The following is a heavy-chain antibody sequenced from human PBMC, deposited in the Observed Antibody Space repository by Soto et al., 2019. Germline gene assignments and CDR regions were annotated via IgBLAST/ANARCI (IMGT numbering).Heavy chain of an antibody. CDR2: ISYDGSNK. D-gene: IGHD6-19*01. CDR3: AGSVAGPFDY. Sequence: LRLSCAASGFTFSSYAMHWVRQAPGKGLEWVAVISYDGSNKYYADSVKGRFTISRDNSKNTLYLQMNSLRAEDTAVYYCAGSVAGPFDYWGQGTTVTVYS. V-gene: IGHV3-30-3*01. CDR1: GFTFSSYA. J-gene: IGHJ4*02.